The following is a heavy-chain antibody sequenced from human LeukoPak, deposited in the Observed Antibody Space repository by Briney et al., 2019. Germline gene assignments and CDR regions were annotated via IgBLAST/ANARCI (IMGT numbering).Heavy chain of an antibody. CDR3: VRDGNRGYDMDV. V-gene: IGHV3-48*01. Sequence: GGSLRLSCATSGFTLRYYQMNWVRQAPGKGLEWVSYINVVNGAIYYADSVKGRFTISGDIATNSVYLQMNGLRAEDTALYYCVRDGNRGYDMDVWGQGTAVTVSS. D-gene: IGHD3-10*01. J-gene: IGHJ6*02. CDR1: GFTLRYYQ. CDR2: INVVNGAI.